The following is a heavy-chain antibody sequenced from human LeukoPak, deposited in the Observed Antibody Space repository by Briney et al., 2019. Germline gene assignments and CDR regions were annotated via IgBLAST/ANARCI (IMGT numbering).Heavy chain of an antibody. D-gene: IGHD3-10*01. CDR1: GGSISSGGYY. Sequence: SQTLSLTCTVSGGSISSGGYYWSWIRQHPGKGLEWIGYIYYSGSTYYNPSLKSRVTISVDTSKNQFSLKLSSVTAADTAVYYCARGRRYYGSRSTFYFDYWGQGTLVTVSP. CDR2: IYYSGST. V-gene: IGHV4-31*03. J-gene: IGHJ4*02. CDR3: ARGRRYYGSRSTFYFDY.